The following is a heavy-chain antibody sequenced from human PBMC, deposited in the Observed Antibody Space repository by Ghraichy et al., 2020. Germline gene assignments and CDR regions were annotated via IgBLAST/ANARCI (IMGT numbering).Heavy chain of an antibody. CDR3: TREGVRYSSSSRGRALEY. Sequence: GGSLRLSCTASGFTFGDYAMSWFRQAPGKGLEWVGFIRSKAYGGTTEYAASVKGRFTISRDDSKSIAYLQMNSLKTEDTAVYYCTREGVRYSSSSRGRALEYWGQGTLVTVSS. CDR1: GFTFGDYA. V-gene: IGHV3-49*03. D-gene: IGHD6-6*01. CDR2: IRSKAYGGTT. J-gene: IGHJ4*02.